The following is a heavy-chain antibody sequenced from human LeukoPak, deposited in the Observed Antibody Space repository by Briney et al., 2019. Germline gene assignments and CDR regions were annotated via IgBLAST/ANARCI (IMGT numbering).Heavy chain of an antibody. J-gene: IGHJ4*02. D-gene: IGHD6-13*01. CDR3: AKALYSSSWYDAFDY. V-gene: IGHV3-23*01. Sequence: PGGSLRLSCAASGFTFSSYAMSWVRQAPGKGLEWVSAISGSGGSTYYADSVKGRFTISRDSSKNTLYLQMNSLRAEDTAVYYCAKALYSSSWYDAFDYWGQGTLVTVSS. CDR1: GFTFSSYA. CDR2: ISGSGGST.